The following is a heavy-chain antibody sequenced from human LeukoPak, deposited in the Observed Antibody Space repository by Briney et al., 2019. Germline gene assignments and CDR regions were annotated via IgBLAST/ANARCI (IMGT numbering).Heavy chain of an antibody. CDR2: IYYSGST. CDR3: ARRRYSGSYADY. Sequence: SETLSLTCTVSGGSISSYYWSWIRQPPGKGLEWIGYIYYSGSTNYNPSLKSRVTISVDTSKNQFSLKLSSVTAADTAVYYCARRRYSGSYADYWGQGTLVTVPS. CDR1: GGSISSYY. V-gene: IGHV4-59*08. J-gene: IGHJ4*02. D-gene: IGHD1-26*01.